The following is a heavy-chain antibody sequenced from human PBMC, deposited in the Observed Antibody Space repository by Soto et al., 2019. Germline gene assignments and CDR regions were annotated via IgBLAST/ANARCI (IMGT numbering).Heavy chain of an antibody. CDR2: ISPYYDHT. CDR1: GYTFTAYG. CDR3: ARSGWNSPYYSHGLDV. V-gene: IGHV1-18*01. D-gene: IGHD1-26*01. J-gene: IGHJ6*02. Sequence: QVHLVQSGAEVKKPGASVKVSCKTSGYTFTAYGITWVRQAQGQGLELVGWISPYYDHTKYAEKFEGRVTMTTDLSTGTASMELRSLKSDDTAVYYCARSGWNSPYYSHGLDVWGQGTTVTVSS.